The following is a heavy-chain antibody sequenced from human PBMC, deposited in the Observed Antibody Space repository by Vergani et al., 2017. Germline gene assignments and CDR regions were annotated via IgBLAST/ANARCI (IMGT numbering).Heavy chain of an antibody. CDR1: GFTFSSYG. J-gene: IGHJ6*02. D-gene: IGHD3-10*01. Sequence: VQLVESGGGVVQPGRSLRLSCAASGFTFSSYGMHWVRQAPGKGLEWVAVIWYDGSNKYYADSVKGRFTISRDNSKNTLYLQMNSLRAEDTAVYYCAREVGFGELFSYYGMDVWGQGTTVTVSS. V-gene: IGHV3-33*01. CDR2: IWYDGSNK. CDR3: AREVGFGELFSYYGMDV.